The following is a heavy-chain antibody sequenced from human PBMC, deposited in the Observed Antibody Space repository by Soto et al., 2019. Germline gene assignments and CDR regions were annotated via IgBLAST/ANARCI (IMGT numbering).Heavy chain of an antibody. CDR1: GYTFTSYG. J-gene: IGHJ4*02. CDR3: ARVGAIAPAEGDY. D-gene: IGHD2-2*02. V-gene: IGHV1-18*01. CDR2: ISAYNNNK. Sequence: QIPLVQSGTEVREPGASVKVSCQASGYTFTSYGIIWVRQAPGQGLELMGWISAYNNNKNYAQKYQARVTMTTDTSTRTAYMELRSLRSDDTAGYYWARVGAIAPAEGDYWCQGTRVTVSS.